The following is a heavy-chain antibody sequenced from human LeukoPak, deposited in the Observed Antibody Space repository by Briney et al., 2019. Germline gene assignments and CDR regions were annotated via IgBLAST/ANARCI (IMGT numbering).Heavy chain of an antibody. CDR1: GYIFTRYD. Sequence: ASVKVSCKASGYIFTRYDISWVRQATGQGLEWMGWINPNSGSTGYAEKFQGRVTFTRDTSISTVYMELSRLKSEDTAVYYCARGDDFASDGAFDIWGQGTAVTVS. CDR3: ARGDDFASDGAFDI. CDR2: INPNSGST. D-gene: IGHD3/OR15-3a*01. V-gene: IGHV1-8*03. J-gene: IGHJ3*02.